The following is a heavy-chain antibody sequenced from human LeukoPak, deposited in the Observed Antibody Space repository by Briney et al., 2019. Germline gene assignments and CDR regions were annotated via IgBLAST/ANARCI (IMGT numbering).Heavy chain of an antibody. Sequence: GASVKVSCKASGYTFTSYGISWVRHAPGQGLEWMGWISAYNGNTNYAQKLQGRVTMTTDTSTSTAYMELRSLRSDDTAVYYCARSYYEFWSGCFLDYWSQGTLVSVSS. CDR1: GYTFTSYG. D-gene: IGHD3-3*01. V-gene: IGHV1-18*01. CDR2: ISAYNGNT. CDR3: ARSYYEFWSGCFLDY. J-gene: IGHJ4*02.